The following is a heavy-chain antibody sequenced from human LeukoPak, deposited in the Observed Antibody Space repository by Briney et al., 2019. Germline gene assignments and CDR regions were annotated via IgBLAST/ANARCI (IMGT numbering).Heavy chain of an antibody. V-gene: IGHV4-31*03. Sequence: SETLSLTCTVSGGSISSGGYYWSWIRQHPGKGLEWIGYIYYSGSTYYNPSLKSRVTISVDTSKNQFSLKLSSVTAADTAVYYCARVYSSSHTTRFDPWGQGTLVTVSS. D-gene: IGHD6-13*01. CDR2: IYYSGST. CDR3: ARVYSSSHTTRFDP. J-gene: IGHJ5*02. CDR1: GGSISSGGYY.